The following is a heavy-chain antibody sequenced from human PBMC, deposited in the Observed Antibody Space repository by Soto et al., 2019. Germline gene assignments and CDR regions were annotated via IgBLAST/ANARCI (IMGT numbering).Heavy chain of an antibody. CDR1: GGTFSSYA. D-gene: IGHD1-20*01. J-gene: IGHJ6*02. Sequence: QVQLVQSGAEVKKPGSSVKVSCKASGGTFSSYAISWVRQAPGQGLEWMGGIIPIFGTANYAQKFQGRVTITADESTCTAYMELSSLRSEDTAVYYWARSITGTVSYYYVMDVWGQGTTVTVSS. CDR2: IIPIFGTA. CDR3: ARSITGTVSYYYVMDV. V-gene: IGHV1-69*12.